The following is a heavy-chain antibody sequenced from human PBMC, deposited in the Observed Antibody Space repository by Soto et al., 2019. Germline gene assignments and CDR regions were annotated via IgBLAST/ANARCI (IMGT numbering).Heavy chain of an antibody. J-gene: IGHJ4*02. CDR2: IRQDGHEK. V-gene: IGHV3-7*03. CDR1: GFTFTSYS. Sequence: EVQLVESGGALVQPGGSLRLSCAVSGFTFTSYSMSWVRQAPGEGLEWVANIRQDGHEKYYVDSVRGRFTISRDNAQNSLYLQMDSLRAEYTAMYYCARDLPGYCSTTNCYYYFDFWGQGTLVTVSS. CDR3: ARDLPGYCSTTNCYYYFDF. D-gene: IGHD2-2*01.